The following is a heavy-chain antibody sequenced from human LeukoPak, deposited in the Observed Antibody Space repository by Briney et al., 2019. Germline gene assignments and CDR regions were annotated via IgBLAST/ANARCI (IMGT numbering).Heavy chain of an antibody. Sequence: GGSLRLSCAASGFTFGSNWMTWVRQAPEKGLEWVAKIKPDGSDEDYVDSVKGRFTISRDNAKNLLYLQMTGLRAEDTAVYYCARNPVAAAGDSWGQGTLVTVSS. V-gene: IGHV3-7*01. CDR2: IKPDGSDE. CDR3: ARNPVAAAGDS. D-gene: IGHD6-13*01. CDR1: GFTFGSNW. J-gene: IGHJ4*02.